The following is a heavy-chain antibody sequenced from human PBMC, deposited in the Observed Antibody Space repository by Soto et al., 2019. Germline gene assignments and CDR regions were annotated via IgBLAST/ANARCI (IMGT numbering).Heavy chain of an antibody. CDR3: ARRSQQQLVRGVNWFDP. CDR2: INHSGST. Sequence: PSETLSLTCAVYGGSFSGYYWSWIRQPPGKGLEWIGEINHSGSTNYNPSLKSRVTISVDTSKNQFSLKLSSVTAAGTAVYYCARRSQQQLVRGVNWFDPWGQGTLVTVSS. J-gene: IGHJ5*02. D-gene: IGHD6-13*01. V-gene: IGHV4-34*01. CDR1: GGSFSGYY.